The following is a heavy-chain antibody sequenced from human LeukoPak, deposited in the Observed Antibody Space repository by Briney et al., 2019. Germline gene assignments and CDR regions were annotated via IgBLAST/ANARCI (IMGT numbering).Heavy chain of an antibody. CDR1: GYTFTIYY. V-gene: IGHV1-46*01. J-gene: IGHJ4*02. D-gene: IGHD6-6*01. CDR2: INPSGGST. Sequence: PLASVKVSCKASGYTFTIYYMHWVRQAPGQGLEWMGIINPSGGSTSYAQKFQGRVTMTRDMSTSTVYMELSSLRSEDTAVYYCAREPVRAARPFDYWGQGTLVTVSS. CDR3: AREPVRAARPFDY.